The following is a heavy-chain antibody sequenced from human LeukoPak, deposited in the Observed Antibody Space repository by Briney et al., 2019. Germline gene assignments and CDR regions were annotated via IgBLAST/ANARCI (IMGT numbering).Heavy chain of an antibody. J-gene: IGHJ4*02. D-gene: IGHD6-6*01. CDR3: AKSHFIYSRSSPYHFDY. V-gene: IGHV3-33*06. CDR1: GFTFSSYG. Sequence: PGRSLRLSCAASGFTFSSYGMHWVRQAPGKGLEWVAVIWYDGSNKYYADSVKGRFTISRDNSKNTLYLQMNSLRAEDTAVYYCAKSHFIYSRSSPYHFDYWGQGTLVT. CDR2: IWYDGSNK.